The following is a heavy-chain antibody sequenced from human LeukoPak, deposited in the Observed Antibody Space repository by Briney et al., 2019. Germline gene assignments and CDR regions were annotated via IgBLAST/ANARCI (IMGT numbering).Heavy chain of an antibody. D-gene: IGHD1-26*01. CDR3: ASFSGSYYDD. J-gene: IGHJ4*02. CDR2: LYYSGIT. Sequence: SETLSLTCTVSGGSIRSYYWSWIRQPPGKGLEWIGYLYYSGITNYNPSLKSRVTISVDTSKNQFSLKLSSVTAADTAVYYCASFSGSYYDDWGQGTLVTVPS. V-gene: IGHV4-59*01. CDR1: GGSIRSYY.